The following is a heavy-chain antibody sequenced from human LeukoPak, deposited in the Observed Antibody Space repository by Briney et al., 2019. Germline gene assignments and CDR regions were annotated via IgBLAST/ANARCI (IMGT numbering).Heavy chain of an antibody. CDR1: GFTFSSYS. CDR2: ISSSSSYI. V-gene: IGHV3-21*01. CDR3: ARDSSEWASPDAFDI. J-gene: IGHJ3*02. Sequence: GGSLRLSCAASGFTFSSYSMNWVRQAPGKGLEWVSSISSSSSYIYYADSVKGRFTISRDNAKNSLYLQMNSLRAEDTAVYYCARDSSEWASPDAFDIWGQGTMVTVSS. D-gene: IGHD1-26*01.